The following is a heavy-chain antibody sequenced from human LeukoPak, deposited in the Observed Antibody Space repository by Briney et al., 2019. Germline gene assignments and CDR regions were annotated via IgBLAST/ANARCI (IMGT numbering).Heavy chain of an antibody. CDR3: ARKGELERRRSWGY. J-gene: IGHJ4*02. CDR2: IKQDGREK. D-gene: IGHD1-1*01. Sequence: PGGSLRLSCAASGFTFSNYWMSWVRQAPGKELEWVANIKQDGREKYYVDSVKGRFTISRDNAKNSLYLQMSSLRADDTAVYYCARKGELERRRSWGYWGQGTLVTVSS. V-gene: IGHV3-7*03. CDR1: GFTFSNYW.